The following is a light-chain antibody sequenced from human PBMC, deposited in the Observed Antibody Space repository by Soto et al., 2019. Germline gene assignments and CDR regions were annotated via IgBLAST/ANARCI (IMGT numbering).Light chain of an antibody. CDR1: QSVTNSN. CDR2: GVS. Sequence: EIVMTQSPATLSVSPGERATLSCRASQSVTNSNLAWYQQKLGQAPRLLIYGVSTRATGVPARFSGSGSGTEFTLTISSLQSEDFAVYYCQQYSSWPLIFGGGTKVEIK. V-gene: IGKV3-15*01. J-gene: IGKJ4*01. CDR3: QQYSSWPLI.